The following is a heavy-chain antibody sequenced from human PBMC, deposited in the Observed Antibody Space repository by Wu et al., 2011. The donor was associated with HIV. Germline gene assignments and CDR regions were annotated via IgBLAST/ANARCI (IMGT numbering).Heavy chain of an antibody. V-gene: IGHV1-18*01. CDR1: GYPFTSYG. CDR2: VSGYKGDT. CDR3: AREELPVRKGFDY. Sequence: QVRLVQSGTAVKKPGASVKVSCKGLGYPFTSYGINWVRQAPGQGLEWMGWVSGYKGDTNYAQKFQDRVTMTTDISTSTGYVELTGLTSDDTAVYYCAREELPVRKGFDYWGQGTLVTVS. J-gene: IGHJ4*02. D-gene: IGHD1-7*01.